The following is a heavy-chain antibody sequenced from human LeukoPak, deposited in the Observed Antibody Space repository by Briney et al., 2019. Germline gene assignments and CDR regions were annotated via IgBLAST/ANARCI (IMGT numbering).Heavy chain of an antibody. D-gene: IGHD3-3*01. J-gene: IGHJ4*02. CDR2: ISGRGDRT. CDR1: GFTFANYA. V-gene: IGHV3-23*01. Sequence: PGGPLRLSCAASGFTFANYAMTWVRQAPGKGLEWVSGISGRGDRTFYADSVNGRFTISRDNSKNTLYLQMNDLRVDDTAVYYCPKVFLPDRLTTILDYWGQGTLVTVSS. CDR3: PKVFLPDRLTTILDY.